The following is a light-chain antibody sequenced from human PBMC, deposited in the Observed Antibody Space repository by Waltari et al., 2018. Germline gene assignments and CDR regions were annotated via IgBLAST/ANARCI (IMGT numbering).Light chain of an antibody. CDR1: SSNIGNNY. CDR3: GTWDSSLSGAV. J-gene: IGLJ7*01. Sequence: QSVLTQPPSVSAAPGQRVTISCSGGSSNIGNNYVSWYRQFPETAPKLLIYEDNERPSGVPGRFSGSKSGTSATLDITGLQAGDEADYYCGTWDSSLSGAVFGGGTHLTVL. CDR2: EDN. V-gene: IGLV1-51*02.